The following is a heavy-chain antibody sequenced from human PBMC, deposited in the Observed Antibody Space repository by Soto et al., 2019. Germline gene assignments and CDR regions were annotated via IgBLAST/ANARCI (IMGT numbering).Heavy chain of an antibody. Sequence: QLQLQESGPGLVKPSETLSLTCTVSGGSISSSSYYWGWIRQPPGKVLEWIGSIYYSGSTYYNPSLKIRVTRSVDTSKHQCSLKLISVTAADTAVYYCARLYGDYVQDFDIWGQGPMVTVSS. V-gene: IGHV4-39*01. CDR1: GGSISSSSYY. CDR3: ARLYGDYVQDFDI. D-gene: IGHD4-17*01. J-gene: IGHJ3*02. CDR2: IYYSGST.